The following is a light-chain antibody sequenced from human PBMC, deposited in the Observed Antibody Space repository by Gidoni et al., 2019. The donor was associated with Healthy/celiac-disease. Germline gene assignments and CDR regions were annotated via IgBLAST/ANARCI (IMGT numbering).Light chain of an antibody. Sequence: DIQMTQSPSTLSASVGDRVTITCRSSQSISSWLAWYQQKVGKAPKLLIHKASNLESGVPSRFSGSGSGSEFTLTIGSLQSDDFATYYCQQYNSYPYTFGQGTKLEIK. CDR3: QQYNSYPYT. CDR2: KAS. CDR1: QSISSW. J-gene: IGKJ2*01. V-gene: IGKV1-5*03.